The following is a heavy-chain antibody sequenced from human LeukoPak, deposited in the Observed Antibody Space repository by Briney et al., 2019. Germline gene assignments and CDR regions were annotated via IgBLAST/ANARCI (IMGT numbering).Heavy chain of an antibody. CDR1: GFTFSDYY. D-gene: IGHD1-20*01. CDR3: ASTYNWNPAYNWFDP. Sequence: GGSLRLSCAASGFTFSDYYMSWIRQAPGKGLEGVSYISSSGSTIYYADSVKGRFTISRDNAKNSLYLQMNSLRAEDTAVYYCASTYNWNPAYNWFDPWGQGTLVTVSS. J-gene: IGHJ5*02. CDR2: ISSSGSTI. V-gene: IGHV3-11*04.